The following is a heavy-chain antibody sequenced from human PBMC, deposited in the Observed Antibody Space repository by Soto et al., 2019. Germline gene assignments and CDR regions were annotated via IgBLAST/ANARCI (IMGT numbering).Heavy chain of an antibody. Sequence: QVQLQESGPGLVKPSGTLSLTCTVSGGSISSYNWWSWVRQPPGKGLEWIGEIFHSGSTNYKPSLKSRVTISVDKSKNQFSLRLTSVTAADTAVYYCASGSGTYYMVFEYWGQGTLVSVSS. V-gene: IGHV4-4*02. J-gene: IGHJ4*02. CDR3: ASGSGTYYMVFEY. CDR2: IFHSGST. CDR1: GGSISSYNW. D-gene: IGHD1-1*01.